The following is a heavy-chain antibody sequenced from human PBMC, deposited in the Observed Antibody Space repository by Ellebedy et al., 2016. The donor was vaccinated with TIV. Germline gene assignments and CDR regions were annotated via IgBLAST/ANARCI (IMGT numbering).Heavy chain of an antibody. CDR3: ARNNGGTNYQMDV. Sequence: GGSLRLSXAASGFTLSGSGMHWVRQAPGKGLEWVAGLWSDANYKYYADSVKGRFTISRDNSKSTLFLQMNSLRAEDTAVYYCARNNGGTNYQMDVWGKGTTVTVSS. CDR2: LWSDANYK. J-gene: IGHJ6*03. V-gene: IGHV3-33*01. D-gene: IGHD2-8*01. CDR1: GFTLSGSG.